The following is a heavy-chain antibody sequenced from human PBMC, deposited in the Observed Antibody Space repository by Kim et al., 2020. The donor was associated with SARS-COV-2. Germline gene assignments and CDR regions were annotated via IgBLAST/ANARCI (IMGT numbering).Heavy chain of an antibody. CDR1: GFPFSNVW. CDR3: TTLISAAGRGY. Sequence: GGSLRLSCAASGFPFSNVWMSWVRQAPGRGLEWAGRIKSKTDGEATDYAAPVKGRFTMSRDDSKNTLHLQMNSLETEDTGVYYCTTLISAAGRGYWGQG. CDR2: IKSKTDGEAT. V-gene: IGHV3-15*01. J-gene: IGHJ4*02. D-gene: IGHD6-13*01.